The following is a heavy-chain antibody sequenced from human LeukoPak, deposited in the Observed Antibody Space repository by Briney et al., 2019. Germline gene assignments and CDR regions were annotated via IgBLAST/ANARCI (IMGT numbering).Heavy chain of an antibody. V-gene: IGHV3-7*01. Sequence: PGGSLRLSCAASGFTLSDFWMSWVRQAPGKGLEWVANIDQDGSDKNYVGSVKGRSTISRDDAKNSLFLQMNSLRAEDTAVYYCARESTEDRPGSWGQGTLVTVSS. CDR2: IDQDGSDK. D-gene: IGHD5/OR15-5a*01. CDR3: ARESTEDRPGS. CDR1: GFTLSDFW. J-gene: IGHJ5*02.